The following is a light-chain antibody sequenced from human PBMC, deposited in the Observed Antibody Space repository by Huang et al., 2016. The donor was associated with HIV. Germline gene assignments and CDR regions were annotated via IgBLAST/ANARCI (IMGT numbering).Light chain of an antibody. CDR2: LSS. CDR1: QSLLHTNGYNY. J-gene: IGKJ5*01. Sequence: DIVMTQSPLSLPVTPGEPASISCRSSQSLLHTNGYNYVDWYLQKPGQPPQFVIYLSSNRASGVPDRFSGSGSVTQFTLKISRVEAEDVGVYYCMQALQTPRTFGQGTRLEIK. CDR3: MQALQTPRT. V-gene: IGKV2-28*01.